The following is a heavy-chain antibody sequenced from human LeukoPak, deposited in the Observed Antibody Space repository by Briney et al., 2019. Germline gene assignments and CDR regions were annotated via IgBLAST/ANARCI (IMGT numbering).Heavy chain of an antibody. J-gene: IGHJ4*02. CDR1: GFTFSSYG. CDR3: AKIATYYYDSGGYY. Sequence: GGSLRLSCAASGFTFSSYGMHWVRQAPGKGLEWVAVISYDGSNKYYADSVKGRFTISRDNSKNTLYLQMKSLRAEDTAIYYCAKIATYYYDSGGYYWGQGTLVTVSS. V-gene: IGHV3-33*05. D-gene: IGHD3-22*01. CDR2: ISYDGSNK.